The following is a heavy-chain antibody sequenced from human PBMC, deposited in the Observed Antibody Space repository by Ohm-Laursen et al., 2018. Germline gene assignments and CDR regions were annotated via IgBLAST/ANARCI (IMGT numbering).Heavy chain of an antibody. J-gene: IGHJ2*01. D-gene: IGHD3-22*01. V-gene: IGHV4-34*01. CDR3: ARGRHGWSYYDRSGYLGYLYFDL. Sequence: PGTLSLTCAVYGGSFSGYYWSWIRQPPGKGLEWFGDINHSGSTNYNPSLEIQVTITVYTSKNKIPLNLSSVTAADTAVYYCARGRHGWSYYDRSGYLGYLYFDLWGRGTQVTVAS. CDR1: GGSFSGYY. CDR2: INHSGST.